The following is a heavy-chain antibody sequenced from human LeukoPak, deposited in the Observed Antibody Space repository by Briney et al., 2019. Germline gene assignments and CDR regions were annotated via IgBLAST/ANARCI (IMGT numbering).Heavy chain of an antibody. CDR2: ISYDGSNK. J-gene: IGHJ4*02. Sequence: PGRSLRLSCAASGFTFSSYAMHWVRQAPGKGLEWVAVISYDGSNKYYADSVKGRFTISRDNSKNTLYLQINGLRAEDTAVYYCASDGQGWLMSIGYYYFDYWGQGTLVTVSS. D-gene: IGHD2-15*01. V-gene: IGHV3-30-3*01. CDR1: GFTFSSYA. CDR3: ASDGQGWLMSIGYYYFDY.